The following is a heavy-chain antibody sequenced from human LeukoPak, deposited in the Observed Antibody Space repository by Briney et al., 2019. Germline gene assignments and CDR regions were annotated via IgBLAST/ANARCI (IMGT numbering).Heavy chain of an antibody. CDR2: ITWNSDRK. CDR1: GFTFDDYA. V-gene: IGHV3-9*01. D-gene: IGHD5-18*01. Sequence: GGSLRLSCAASGFTFDDYAMHWVRQAPGKGLEWVSGITWNSDRKGYADSVKGRFTISRDNAKNSLYLQMNSLRAEDTAVYYCARADWDTAMIDYWGQGTLVTVSS. J-gene: IGHJ4*02. CDR3: ARADWDTAMIDY.